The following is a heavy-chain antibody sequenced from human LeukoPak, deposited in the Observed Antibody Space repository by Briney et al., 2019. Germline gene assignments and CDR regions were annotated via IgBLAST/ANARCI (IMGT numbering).Heavy chain of an antibody. Sequence: GGSLRLSCAASGFTFSSYEMNWVRQAPGKGLEWVSYISSSGSTIYYADSVKGRFTISRDNAKNSLYLQMNSLRAEDTAVYYCARDLSGSYYIQTYGMDVWGQGTTVTVSS. D-gene: IGHD3-10*01. CDR2: ISSSGSTI. V-gene: IGHV3-48*03. CDR3: ARDLSGSYYIQTYGMDV. CDR1: GFTFSSYE. J-gene: IGHJ6*02.